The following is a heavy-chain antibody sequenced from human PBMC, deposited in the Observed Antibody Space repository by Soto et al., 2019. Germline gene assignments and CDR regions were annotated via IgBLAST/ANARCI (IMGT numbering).Heavy chain of an antibody. Sequence: SETLSLTCAVYGGSFSGYYWSWIRQPPGKWLEWIGEINHSGSTNYNPSLKSRVTISVDTSKNQFSLKLSSVTAADTAVYYCARGYCSSTSCYHQSWYYYYGMDVWGQGXTVTVYS. CDR2: INHSGST. D-gene: IGHD2-2*01. CDR1: GGSFSGYY. J-gene: IGHJ6*02. V-gene: IGHV4-34*01. CDR3: ARGYCSSTSCYHQSWYYYYGMDV.